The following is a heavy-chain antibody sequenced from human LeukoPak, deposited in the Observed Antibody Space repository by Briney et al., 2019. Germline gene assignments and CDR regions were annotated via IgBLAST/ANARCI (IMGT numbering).Heavy chain of an antibody. V-gene: IGHV4-59*02. Sequence: SETLSLTCTVSGGSVSSYYWSWIRQPTGKGLEWIGCIHYSGNTNYNPSLKSRVTISVDTSKNQFSLKLSSVTAADTAVYYCARDGVAGGFDYWGQGTLVTVSS. J-gene: IGHJ4*02. CDR2: IHYSGNT. D-gene: IGHD6-19*01. CDR3: ARDGVAGGFDY. CDR1: GGSVSSYY.